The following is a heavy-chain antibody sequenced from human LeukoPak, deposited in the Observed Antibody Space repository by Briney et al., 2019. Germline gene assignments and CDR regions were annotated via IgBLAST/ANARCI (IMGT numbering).Heavy chain of an antibody. V-gene: IGHV4-59*01. Sequence: SETLSLTCTVSGGSISSYYWSWIRQPPGKGLEWIGYIYYSGSTNYNPSLKSRVTISVDTSKNQFSLKLSSVTAADTAVYYCARHFVVVPAATDYYYYGMDVWGQGTTVTVSS. CDR2: IYYSGST. D-gene: IGHD2-2*01. CDR1: GGSISSYY. J-gene: IGHJ6*02. CDR3: ARHFVVVPAATDYYYYGMDV.